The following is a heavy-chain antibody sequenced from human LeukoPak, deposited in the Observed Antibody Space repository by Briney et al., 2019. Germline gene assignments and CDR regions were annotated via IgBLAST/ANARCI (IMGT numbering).Heavy chain of an antibody. CDR3: ARGVTGDRVFDY. D-gene: IGHD1-1*01. Sequence: SETLSLTCTVSGGTISGYYWSWIRQPPGKGLEWIGDIYTSGSTDYDYNPSLKSRVTISVDTSKNQFSLKLSSVTAADTAVYYCARGVTGDRVFDYWGQGTLVTVSS. V-gene: IGHV4-4*09. CDR1: GGTISGYY. CDR2: IYTSGST. J-gene: IGHJ4*02.